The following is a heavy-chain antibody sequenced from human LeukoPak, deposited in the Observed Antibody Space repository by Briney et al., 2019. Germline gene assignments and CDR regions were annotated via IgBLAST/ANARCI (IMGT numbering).Heavy chain of an antibody. J-gene: IGHJ4*02. V-gene: IGHV4-59*01. CDR1: GGSTNTYY. Sequence: SETLSLTCTISGGSTNTYYWSWIRQPPGKGLEWIGYIYYIGSTNYSPSLKSRATISVDTSKNQFSLKLSSVTAADTAVYYCARLSGYSSGHYYSDYWGQGTLVTVSS. CDR3: ARLSGYSSGHYYSDY. D-gene: IGHD3-22*01. CDR2: IYYIGST.